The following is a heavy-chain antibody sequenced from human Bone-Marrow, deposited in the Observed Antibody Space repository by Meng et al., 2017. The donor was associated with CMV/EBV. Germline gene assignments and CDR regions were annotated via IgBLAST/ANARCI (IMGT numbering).Heavy chain of an antibody. Sequence: GESLKISCAASGFTFSSYWMHWVRQAPGKGLEYVSAISSNGGSTYYADSVKGRFTISRDNSKNTLYLQMGSLRAEDMAVYYCSRGEYQLLPYYYYYGMDVWGQGTTVTVSS. CDR3: SRGEYQLLPYYYYYGMDV. V-gene: IGHV3-64*02. J-gene: IGHJ6*02. D-gene: IGHD2-2*01. CDR1: GFTFSSYW. CDR2: ISSNGGST.